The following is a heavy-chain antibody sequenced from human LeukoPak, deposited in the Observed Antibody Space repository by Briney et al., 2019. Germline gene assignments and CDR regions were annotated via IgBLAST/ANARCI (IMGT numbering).Heavy chain of an antibody. CDR3: ARPGDCSSTSCYYFGFDP. J-gene: IGHJ5*02. V-gene: IGHV1-2*02. Sequence: ASVKVSCKASGYTFTGYYMHWVRQAPGQGLEWMGWINPNSGGTNYAQKFQGRVTMTRDTSISTAYMELSRLRSDDTAVYYRARPGDCSSTSCYYFGFDPWGQGTLVTVSS. CDR1: GYTFTGYY. D-gene: IGHD2-2*01. CDR2: INPNSGGT.